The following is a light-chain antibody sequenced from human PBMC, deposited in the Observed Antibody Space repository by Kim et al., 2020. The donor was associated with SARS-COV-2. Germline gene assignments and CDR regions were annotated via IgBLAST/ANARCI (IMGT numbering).Light chain of an antibody. J-gene: IGKJ4*01. CDR3: QQRSIWPIT. Sequence: EIVLTQSPATLSLSTGERATLSCRASQSISSYLAWYQQKPGQAPRLLFYDVSNRATGIPARFSGSGSGTDFALTISSLEPEDFAVYYCQQRSIWPITFGGGTKVDIK. V-gene: IGKV3-11*01. CDR2: DVS. CDR1: QSISSY.